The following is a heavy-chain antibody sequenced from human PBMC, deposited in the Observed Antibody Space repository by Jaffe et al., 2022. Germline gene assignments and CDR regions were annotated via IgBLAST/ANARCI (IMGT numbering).Heavy chain of an antibody. CDR2: ISVYNGDT. Sequence: QVQLVQSGAEVKKPGASVKVSCKASGYSFTTYGISWVRQAPGQGLQWMGWISVYNGDTKYAQNFQGRVTMTTDPSTNTAYMEVRSLRSDDTAVYYCARRYQGHCYGIDCPNGYYYYMDVWGKGTTVTVSS. CDR3: ARRYQGHCYGIDCPNGYYYYMDV. V-gene: IGHV1-18*01. CDR1: GYSFTTYG. J-gene: IGHJ6*03. D-gene: IGHD2-15*01.